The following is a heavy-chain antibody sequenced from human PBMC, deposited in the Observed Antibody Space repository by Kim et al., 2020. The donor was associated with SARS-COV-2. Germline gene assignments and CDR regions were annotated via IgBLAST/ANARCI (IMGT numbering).Heavy chain of an antibody. D-gene: IGHD3-9*01. Sequence: GGSLRLSCAASGFTFSSYGMHWVRQAPGKGLEWVAVISYDGSNKYYADSVKGRFTISRDNSKNTLYLQMNSLRAEDTAVYYCAKEEKYYDILTGFPAGHYYGMDVWGQGTTVTVSS. V-gene: IGHV3-30*18. CDR3: AKEEKYYDILTGFPAGHYYGMDV. CDR2: ISYDGSNK. CDR1: GFTFSSYG. J-gene: IGHJ6*02.